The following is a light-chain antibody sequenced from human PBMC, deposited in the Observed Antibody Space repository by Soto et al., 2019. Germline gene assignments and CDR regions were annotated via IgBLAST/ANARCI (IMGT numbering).Light chain of an antibody. CDR3: TSFAGSSTPVL. J-gene: IGLJ2*01. Sequence: QSALTQPPSASGSPGQSVTISCTGSGSDVGGYDYVSWYQHHPGRAPRLMIYEVTKRPSGVPDRFSGSKSGNTASLTVSGLQAEDEAHYYCTSFAGSSTPVLFGGGTKVTVL. CDR1: GSDVGGYDY. V-gene: IGLV2-8*01. CDR2: EVT.